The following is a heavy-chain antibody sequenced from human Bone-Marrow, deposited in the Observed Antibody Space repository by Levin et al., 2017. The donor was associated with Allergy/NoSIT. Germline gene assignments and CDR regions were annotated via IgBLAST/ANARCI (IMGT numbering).Heavy chain of an antibody. D-gene: IGHD4-17*01. J-gene: IGHJ4*02. CDR3: AKGGATVTIKLGYFDY. Sequence: LSLPCAASGFIFSNYAMSWVRQAPGKGLEWVLGISGSGGKTYYADSVKGRFTISRDNTKNTLYLQMNSLRAEDTAVYYCAKGGATVTIKLGYFDYWGQGTLVTVSS. V-gene: IGHV3-23*01. CDR1: GFIFSNYA. CDR2: ISGSGGKT.